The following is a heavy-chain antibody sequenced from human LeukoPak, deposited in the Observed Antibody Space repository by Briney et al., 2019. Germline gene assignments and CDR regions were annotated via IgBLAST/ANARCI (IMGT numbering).Heavy chain of an antibody. J-gene: IGHJ4*02. Sequence: KPGGSLRLSCEASGFTFSDYYLSWIRQAPGKGLEWISYISGSSSHINYADSVKGRFTISRDNAKKSVYLQMDSLRVEDTAVYYCARDQIGSWWGQGTLVIASS. CDR2: ISGSSSHI. CDR3: ARDQIGSW. CDR1: GFTFSDYY. V-gene: IGHV3-11*06. D-gene: IGHD6-13*01.